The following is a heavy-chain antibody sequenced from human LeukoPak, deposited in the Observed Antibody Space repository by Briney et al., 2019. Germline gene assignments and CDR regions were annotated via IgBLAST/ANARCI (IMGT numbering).Heavy chain of an antibody. V-gene: IGHV3-23*01. J-gene: IGHJ4*02. Sequence: PGGSLRLSCAVSGFTFGRFAMNWVRQAPGKGLEWVSIISNSGTITSYADSVKGRFTISRDNSKNTVYLQMNSLRAEETALYYCTTESFHYWGQGSLVAVSS. D-gene: IGHD3-10*01. CDR2: ISNSGTIT. CDR1: GFTFGRFA. CDR3: TTESFHY.